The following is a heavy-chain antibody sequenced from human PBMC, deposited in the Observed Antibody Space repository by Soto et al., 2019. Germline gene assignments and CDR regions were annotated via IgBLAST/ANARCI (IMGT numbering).Heavy chain of an antibody. J-gene: IGHJ5*02. V-gene: IGHV3-66*04. CDR2: IYSGGST. CDR3: ARRLAIDYYGSGSYYKRPDWFDP. CDR1: GFTVSSNY. D-gene: IGHD3-10*01. Sequence: PGGSLRLSCAASGFTVSSNYMSWVRQAPGKGLEWVSVIYSGGSTYYADSVKGRFTISRDNSKNTLYLQMNSLRAEDTAVYYCARRLAIDYYGSGSYYKRPDWFDPWGQGTLVTVSS.